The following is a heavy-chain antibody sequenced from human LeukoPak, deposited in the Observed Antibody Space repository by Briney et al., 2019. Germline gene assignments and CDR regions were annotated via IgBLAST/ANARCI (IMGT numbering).Heavy chain of an antibody. V-gene: IGHV4-39*02. CDR3: ARDLRGDY. Sequence: PSETLSLTCTVSGDSINSINYYWGWIRQPPGKGLEWIGNIYYSGSTYYNPSLKSRVTTSVDTSKNQFSLRLSSMTAADTAVYYCARDLRGDYWGQGTLVTVSS. J-gene: IGHJ4*02. CDR1: GDSINSINYY. CDR2: IYYSGST.